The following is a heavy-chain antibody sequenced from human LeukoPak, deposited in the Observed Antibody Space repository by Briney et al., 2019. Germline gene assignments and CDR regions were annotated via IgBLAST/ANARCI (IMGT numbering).Heavy chain of an antibody. CDR2: VNPNGGGT. CDR1: GNTFAAYY. V-gene: IGHV1-2*02. Sequence: ASVKVSCRTSGNTFAAYYIHWVRQAPGQGLEWMGWVNPNGGGTNYAQKFKDRLTMTRDTSISTAYMELSSLESDDTAVYFCAREGVGGAYAMDVWGQGTTVTVSS. J-gene: IGHJ6*02. D-gene: IGHD2-21*01. CDR3: AREGVGGAYAMDV.